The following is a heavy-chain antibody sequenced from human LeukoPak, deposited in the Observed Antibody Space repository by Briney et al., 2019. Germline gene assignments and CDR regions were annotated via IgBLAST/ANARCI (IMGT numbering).Heavy chain of an antibody. J-gene: IGHJ4*02. D-gene: IGHD3-10*01. CDR1: GFTFSDYY. CDR2: INYSGSSI. V-gene: IGHV3-11*01. CDR3: VARRFYRSGSPH. Sequence: PGGSLRFSCAASGFTFSDYYMTWIRQTPGNGLEWLSDINYSGSSIYYADSVKGRFTISRDNTKKSLYLQMNSLRAEDTALYYCVARRFYRSGSPHWGQGTLVTVSS.